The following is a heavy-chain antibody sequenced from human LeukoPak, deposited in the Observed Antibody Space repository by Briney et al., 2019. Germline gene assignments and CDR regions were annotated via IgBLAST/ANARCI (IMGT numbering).Heavy chain of an antibody. CDR1: GYTFTSYG. V-gene: IGHV1-46*01. CDR3: ARDSSSWTAFYYYYYYMDV. Sequence: ASVKVSCKASGYTFTSYGISWVRQAPGQGLEWMGIINPSGGSTSYAQKFQGRVTMTRDTSTSTVYMELSSLRSEDTAVYYCARDSSSWTAFYYYYYYMDVWGKGTTVTISS. D-gene: IGHD6-13*01. CDR2: INPSGGST. J-gene: IGHJ6*03.